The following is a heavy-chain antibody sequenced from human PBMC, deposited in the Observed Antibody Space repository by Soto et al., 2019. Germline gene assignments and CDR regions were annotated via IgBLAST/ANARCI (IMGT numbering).Heavy chain of an antibody. J-gene: IGHJ6*02. CDR2: IYYAGST. Sequence: SETLSVTYPVFGGSSSSTDRYWRWIRQPPGKGLEWLGSIYYAGSTFHNPSLKRRATISVDTSRNQSSLRLSSVTASDTAVYYCARLVFHCLRGSCDDYNFYGLDVWGQGTTVNVS. CDR1: GGSSSSTDRY. D-gene: IGHD2-15*01. V-gene: IGHV4-39*01. CDR3: ARLVFHCLRGSCDDYNFYGLDV.